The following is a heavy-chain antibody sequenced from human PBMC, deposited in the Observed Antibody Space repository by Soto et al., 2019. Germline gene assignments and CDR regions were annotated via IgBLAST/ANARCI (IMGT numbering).Heavy chain of an antibody. D-gene: IGHD3-9*01. CDR2: MNPNSGNT. V-gene: IGHV1-8*01. CDR3: ARDFEWFPNWFDP. CDR1: GYTFTSYD. Sequence: QVQLVQSGAEVKKPGASVKVSCKASGYTFTSYDINWVRQATGQGLEWMGWMNPNSGNTGYAQKFQGRVTMTMDTSISTAYMELSSLRSEDTAVYYCARDFEWFPNWFDPWGQGTLVTVSS. J-gene: IGHJ5*02.